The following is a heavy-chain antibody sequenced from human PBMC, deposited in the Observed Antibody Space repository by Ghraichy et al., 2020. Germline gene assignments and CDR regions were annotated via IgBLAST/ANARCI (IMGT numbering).Heavy chain of an antibody. V-gene: IGHV3-30*02. CDR2: IRYDGSNK. D-gene: IGHD2-21*02. CDR3: GRAGGDYGWYFDL. J-gene: IGHJ2*01. CDR1: GFTFSSYG. Sequence: GESLNISCAASGFTFSSYGMHWVRQAPGKGLEWVAFIRYDGSNKYYADSVKGRFTISRDNSKNTLYLQMNSLRAEDTAVYYCGRAGGDYGWYFDLWGRGTLVTVSS.